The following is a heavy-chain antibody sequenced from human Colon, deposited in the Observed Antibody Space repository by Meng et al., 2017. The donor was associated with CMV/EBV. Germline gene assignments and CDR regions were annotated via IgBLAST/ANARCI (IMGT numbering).Heavy chain of an antibody. CDR1: GASISRCGYS. V-gene: IGHV4-30-2*01. CDR2: IFYSGST. Sequence: CAASGASISRCGYSWSWIRQPPGKGLEWIGYIFYSGSTYYNPSLQSRVTISLDKSQNQFSLKLKSVTAADTAVYYCAREKGYFFDFWGQGTLVTVSS. CDR3: AREKGYFFDF. J-gene: IGHJ4*02.